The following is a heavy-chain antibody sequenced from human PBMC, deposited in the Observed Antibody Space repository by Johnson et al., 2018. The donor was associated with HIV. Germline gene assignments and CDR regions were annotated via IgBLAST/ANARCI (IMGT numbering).Heavy chain of an antibody. J-gene: IGHJ3*02. CDR1: GFTFSSYW. Sequence: VQLVESGGGVVQPGGSLRLSCAASGFTFSSYWMSWVRQAPGKGLEWVANIKQDGSEKYYVDSVKGRFAISRDISKNTLFLQMNSLRAEDTAVYYCARDGAIPPGQYCSGGSCHGGDAFDIWGQGTMVTVSS. V-gene: IGHV3-7*01. D-gene: IGHD2-15*01. CDR2: IKQDGSEK. CDR3: ARDGAIPPGQYCSGGSCHGGDAFDI.